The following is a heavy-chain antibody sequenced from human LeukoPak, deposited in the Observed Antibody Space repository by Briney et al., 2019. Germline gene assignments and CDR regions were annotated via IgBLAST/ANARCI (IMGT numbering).Heavy chain of an antibody. D-gene: IGHD2-15*01. V-gene: IGHV3-23*01. CDR2: FSGGGDS. CDR3: AKGGERPLDLRY. J-gene: IGHJ4*02. CDR1: GLTSGIYA. Sequence: GGSLRLSCAASGLTSGIYAMSWVRQAPGKGLEWVSAFSGGGDSFYADSVRGRFSISADRSRNILYLLMNSLRVEDTAVYYCAKGGERPLDLRYWGQGILVTVSS.